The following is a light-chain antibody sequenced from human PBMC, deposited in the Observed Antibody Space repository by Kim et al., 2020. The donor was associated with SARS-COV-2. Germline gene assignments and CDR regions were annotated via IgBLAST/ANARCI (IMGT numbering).Light chain of an antibody. CDR1: QSISSW. Sequence: SASVGDRVTITCRASQSISSWLAWYQQKPGKAPKLLIYKASNLESGVPSRFSGSGSGTEFTLTISSLQPDDFATYFCQQYNSYLYTFGQGTKLEI. V-gene: IGKV1-5*03. J-gene: IGKJ2*01. CDR2: KAS. CDR3: QQYNSYLYT.